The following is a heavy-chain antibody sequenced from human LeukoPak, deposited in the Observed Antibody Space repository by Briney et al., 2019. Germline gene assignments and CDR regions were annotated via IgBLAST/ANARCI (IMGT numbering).Heavy chain of an antibody. D-gene: IGHD6-19*01. CDR2: ISSSSSYI. CDR3: ARGVAGFRFDP. CDR1: GFTFSSYS. J-gene: IGHJ5*02. Sequence: GESLRLSCAASGFTFSSYSMNWVRQAPGKGLEWVSSISSSSSYIYYADSVKGRFTISRDNAKNSLYLQMNSLRAEDTAVYYCARGVAGFRFDPWGQGTLVTVSS. V-gene: IGHV3-21*01.